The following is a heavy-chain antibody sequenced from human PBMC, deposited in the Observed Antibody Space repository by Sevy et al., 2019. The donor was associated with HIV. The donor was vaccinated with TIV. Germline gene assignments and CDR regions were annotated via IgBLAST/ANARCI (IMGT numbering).Heavy chain of an antibody. J-gene: IGHJ4*02. Sequence: SETLSLTCTVSGGSISSSSYYWGWIRQPPGKGLEWIAIIYYSGSTYYNPSLKSRVSIFLDTSKNQFSLKLNPVTAAETALYYWARLSLSRGVTTGSYYFDYGGQGTLVTVSS. D-gene: IGHD1-1*01. CDR3: ARLSLSRGVTTGSYYFDY. CDR2: IYYSGST. V-gene: IGHV4-39*01. CDR1: GGSISSSSYY.